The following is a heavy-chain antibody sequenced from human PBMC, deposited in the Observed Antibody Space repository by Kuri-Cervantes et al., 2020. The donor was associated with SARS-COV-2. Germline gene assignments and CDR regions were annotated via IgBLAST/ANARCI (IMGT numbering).Heavy chain of an antibody. J-gene: IGHJ5*02. V-gene: IGHV4-31*02. D-gene: IGHD6-13*01. CDR3: AYSIAATSRWFGP. CDR1: GGSISSGGYY. CDR2: IYYSGST. Sequence: LRLSCTVSGGSISSGGYYWSWIRQHPGKGLEWIGYIYYSGSTYYNPSLKSRVTISVDTSKNQFSLKLSSVTAADTAVYYCAYSIAATSRWFGPWGQGTLVTVSS.